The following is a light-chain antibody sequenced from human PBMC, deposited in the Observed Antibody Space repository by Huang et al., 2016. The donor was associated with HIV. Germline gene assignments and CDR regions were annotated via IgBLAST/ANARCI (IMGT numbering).Light chain of an antibody. Sequence: EIVMTQSPATLSVSPGERATLSCRASQSVSSNLAWYQQKPGQAPSLLISGASSRATGIPARFSGSGSGTECTLTISSLQSEDFAVYYCQQYNNWPRGTFGQGTKVEIK. J-gene: IGKJ2*01. CDR3: QQYNNWPRGT. CDR1: QSVSSN. V-gene: IGKV3-15*01. CDR2: GAS.